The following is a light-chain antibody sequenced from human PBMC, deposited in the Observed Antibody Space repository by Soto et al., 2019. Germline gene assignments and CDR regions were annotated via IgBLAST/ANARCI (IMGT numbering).Light chain of an antibody. J-gene: IGKJ1*01. Sequence: DIKMSQSPSTLSGSVGDRVTITYRASQTISSWLAWYQQKPGKAPKLLIYKASTLKSGVPSRFSGSGSGTEFTLTISSLQPDDFATYYCQHYNSYSEAFGQGTKV. V-gene: IGKV1-5*03. CDR3: QHYNSYSEA. CDR1: QTISSW. CDR2: KAS.